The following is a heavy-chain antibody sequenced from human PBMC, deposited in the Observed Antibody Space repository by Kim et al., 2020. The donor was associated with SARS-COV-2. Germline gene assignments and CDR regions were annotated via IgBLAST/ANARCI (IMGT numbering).Heavy chain of an antibody. V-gene: IGHV4-34*01. CDR2: INHSGST. J-gene: IGHJ4*02. CDR1: GGSFSGYY. CDR3: ARGRGGWFPYYFDY. Sequence: SETLSLTCAVYGGSFSGYYWSWIRQPPGKGLEWIGEINHSGSTNYNPSLKSRVTISVDTSKNQFSLKLSSVTAADTAVYYCARGRGGWFPYYFDYWGQGTLVTVSS. D-gene: IGHD6-19*01.